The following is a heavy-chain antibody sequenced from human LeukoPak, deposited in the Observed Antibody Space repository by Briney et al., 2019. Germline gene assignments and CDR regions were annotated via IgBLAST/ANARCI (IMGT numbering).Heavy chain of an antibody. CDR2: ISGYNGDT. J-gene: IGHJ4*02. D-gene: IGHD6-19*01. CDR1: GFPFTHHG. Sequence: ASVKVSCKASGFPFTHHGITWVRQAPGQGLEWMGWISGYNGDTNYAQKFQGRVTLTTDTSTSTAYMELRSLRSDDTAVYYCARDPTNTSGRYAYFDYWGQGTLVTVYS. CDR3: ARDPTNTSGRYAYFDY. V-gene: IGHV1-18*01.